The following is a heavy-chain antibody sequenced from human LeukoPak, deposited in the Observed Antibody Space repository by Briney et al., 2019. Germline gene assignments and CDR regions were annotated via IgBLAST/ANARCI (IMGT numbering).Heavy chain of an antibody. V-gene: IGHV4-59*01. J-gene: IGHJ4*02. D-gene: IGHD2-2*01. CDR2: IYYSGST. Sequence: PSETLSLTCTVSGGSISSYYWSWIRQPPGKGLEWIGYIYYSGSTNYNPSLKSRVTISVDTSKNQFSLKLSSVTAADTAVYYCARGRRGCYRDCDFDYWGQGTLVTVSS. CDR1: GGSISSYY. CDR3: ARGRRGCYRDCDFDY.